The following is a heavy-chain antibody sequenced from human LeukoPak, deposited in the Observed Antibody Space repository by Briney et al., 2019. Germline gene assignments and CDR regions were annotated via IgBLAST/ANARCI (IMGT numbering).Heavy chain of an antibody. CDR3: TKDHPDCSGTSCLLFDY. Sequence: GGSLRLSCAASGFTFSSYAMSWVRQAPGKGLEWVSAISGSGGSTYYADSVKGRFTISRDNSKNTLYLQMNSLRAEDTAVFYCTKDHPDCSGTSCLLFDYWGQGTLVTVSS. CDR2: ISGSGGST. D-gene: IGHD2-2*01. CDR1: GFTFSSYA. J-gene: IGHJ4*02. V-gene: IGHV3-23*01.